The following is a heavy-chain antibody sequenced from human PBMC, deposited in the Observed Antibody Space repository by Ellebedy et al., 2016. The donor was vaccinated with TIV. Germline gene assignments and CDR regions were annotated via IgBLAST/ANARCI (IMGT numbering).Heavy chain of an antibody. CDR2: INPYSGAT. CDR3: ARVTDGDYGDY. D-gene: IGHD4-17*01. Sequence: AASVKVSCKASGYKSTAYYIHWVRQAPGQGLEWMGWINPYSGATHYARKFQGRVTMTRDTSITTAYIELTGLRSDDTAVFFCARVTDGDYGDYWGQGTLVTVSS. J-gene: IGHJ4*02. CDR1: GYKSTAYY. V-gene: IGHV1-2*02.